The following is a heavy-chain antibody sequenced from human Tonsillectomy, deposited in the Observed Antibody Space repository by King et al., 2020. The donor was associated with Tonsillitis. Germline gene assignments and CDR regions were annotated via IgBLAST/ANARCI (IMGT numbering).Heavy chain of an antibody. D-gene: IGHD4-17*01. CDR2: ISSSSSYI. V-gene: IGHV3-21*01. J-gene: IGHJ4*02. CDR1: GFTFSSYS. CDR3: ASTDGDFPYYFDY. Sequence: QLVQSGGGLVKPGGSLRLSCAASGFTFSSYSMNWVRQAPGKGLEWVSSISSSSSYIYYTESLKGRFTISRDNAKNSLYLQMNSLRAEDTAVYYWASTDGDFPYYFDYWGQGTLVTVSS.